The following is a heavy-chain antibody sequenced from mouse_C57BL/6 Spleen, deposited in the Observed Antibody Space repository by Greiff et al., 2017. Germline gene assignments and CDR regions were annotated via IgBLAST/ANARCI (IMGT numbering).Heavy chain of an antibody. CDR3: AITPLDGYYAWFAY. Sequence: VQLQESGAELARPGASVKMSCKASGYTFTSYTMHWVKQRPGQGLEWIGYINPSSGYTKYNQKFKDKATLTADKSSSTAYRQLSSLTSEDSAVYYCAITPLDGYYAWFAYWGQGTLVTVSA. CDR1: GYTFTSYT. V-gene: IGHV1-4*01. CDR2: INPSSGYT. J-gene: IGHJ3*01. D-gene: IGHD2-3*01.